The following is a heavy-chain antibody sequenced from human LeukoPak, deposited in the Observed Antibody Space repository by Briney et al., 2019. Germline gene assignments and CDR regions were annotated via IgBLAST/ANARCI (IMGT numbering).Heavy chain of an antibody. D-gene: IGHD6-13*01. CDR1: GYTFTSYG. CDR2: ISAYNGNT. V-gene: IGHV1-18*01. CDR3: AAGYSSSWFVGFDY. Sequence: ASVKVSCKASGYTFTSYGISWVRQAPGQGLEWMGWISAYNGNTNYAQKLQGRVTMTTDTSTSTAYMELRSLRSDDTAVYYCAAGYSSSWFVGFDYWGQGTLATVSS. J-gene: IGHJ4*02.